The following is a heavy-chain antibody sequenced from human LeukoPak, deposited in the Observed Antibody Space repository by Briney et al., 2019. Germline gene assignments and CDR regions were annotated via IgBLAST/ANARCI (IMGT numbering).Heavy chain of an antibody. CDR1: GYTFTSYA. CDR2: INAGNGNT. D-gene: IGHD1-7*01. Sequence: VASVTVSCKASGYTFTSYAMHWVRQAPGQRLEWMGWINAGNGNTKYSQKFQGRVTITRDTSASTAYMELSSLRSEDTAVYYCARDRNYGLPHNWFDPWGQGTLVTVSS. V-gene: IGHV1-3*01. J-gene: IGHJ5*02. CDR3: ARDRNYGLPHNWFDP.